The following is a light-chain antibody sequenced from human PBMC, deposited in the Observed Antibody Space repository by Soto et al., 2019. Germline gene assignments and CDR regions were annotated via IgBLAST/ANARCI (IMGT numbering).Light chain of an antibody. CDR3: AAWDDSLNGPNYV. J-gene: IGLJ1*01. Sequence: QSVLTQPPSASGTPGQRVTISCSGSSSNIGSNTVNWYQPLPGTAPKLLIYSNNQRPSGVPDRFSGSKSGTSASLAISGLQSEDEADYYCAAWDDSLNGPNYVFGTGTKLTVL. CDR2: SNN. V-gene: IGLV1-44*01. CDR1: SSNIGSNT.